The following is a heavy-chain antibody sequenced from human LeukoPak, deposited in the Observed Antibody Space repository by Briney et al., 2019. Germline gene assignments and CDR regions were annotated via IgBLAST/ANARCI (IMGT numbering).Heavy chain of an antibody. CDR1: GYTFTGYY. CDR2: INPNSGGT. V-gene: IGHV1-2*02. Sequence: GASVKVSCKASGYTFTGYYMHWVRQAPGQGLEWMGWINPNSGGTNYAQKFQGRVTMTRGTSIGTAYMELIRLRSDDTAVYYCARPLPDYYGSGTYLVFDYWGQGTLVTVSS. D-gene: IGHD3-10*01. CDR3: ARPLPDYYGSGTYLVFDY. J-gene: IGHJ4*02.